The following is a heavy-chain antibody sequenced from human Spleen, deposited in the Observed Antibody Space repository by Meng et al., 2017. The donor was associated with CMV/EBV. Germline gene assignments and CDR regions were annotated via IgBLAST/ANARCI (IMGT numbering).Heavy chain of an antibody. CDR2: INPNSGGT. CDR3: ASPSYGGNSGSHLIY. D-gene: IGHD4-23*01. CDR1: GYTFTDYF. V-gene: IGHV1-2*02. J-gene: IGHJ4*02. Sequence: ASVKVSCQVSGYTFTDYFMHWVRQAPGQGLEWMGWINPNSGGTNYAQKFQGRVTMTRDTSISTAYMELSRLRSDDTAVYYCASPSYGGNSGSHLIYWGQGTLVTVSS.